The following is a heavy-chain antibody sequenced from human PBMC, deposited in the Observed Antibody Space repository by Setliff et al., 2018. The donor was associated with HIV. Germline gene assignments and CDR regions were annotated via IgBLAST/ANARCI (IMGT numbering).Heavy chain of an antibody. V-gene: IGHV1-18*01. CDR2: ISAYNGNT. CDR3: ARELTGYYIGWYFDL. D-gene: IGHD3-9*01. Sequence: VASVKVSCKASGYTFTSYGISWVRQAPGQGLEWMGWISAYNGNTNYAQKLQGRVTMTTDTSTSTAYMELRSLRSDDTAVYYCARELTGYYIGWYFDLWGRGTLVTVSS. CDR1: GYTFTSYG. J-gene: IGHJ2*01.